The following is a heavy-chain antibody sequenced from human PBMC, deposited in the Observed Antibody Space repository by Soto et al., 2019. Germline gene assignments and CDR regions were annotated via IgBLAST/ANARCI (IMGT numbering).Heavy chain of an antibody. J-gene: IGHJ4*02. V-gene: IGHV4-59*08. Sequence: ASETLSLTCTVSGGSISTYYWNWIRQPPGKGLEWIGYIYYSGSTNHNPSLKSRVTMSVDTSKNQFSLNLSSVTAADTAVYYCARLQRGDATSVHWGQGILVTVSS. CDR3: ARLQRGDATSVH. CDR1: GGSISTYY. D-gene: IGHD2-21*02. CDR2: IYYSGST.